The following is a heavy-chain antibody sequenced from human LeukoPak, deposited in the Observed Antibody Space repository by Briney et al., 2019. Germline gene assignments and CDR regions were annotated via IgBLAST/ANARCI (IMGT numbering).Heavy chain of an antibody. CDR2: IYYSGST. Sequence: SETLSLTCTVSGGSISSGDYYWSWIRQPPGKGLEWIGYIYYSGSTYYNPSLKSRVTISVDTSKNQFSLKLSSVTAADTAVYYCARDQTYYDFWSGYYRGDAFDIWGQGTMVTVSS. D-gene: IGHD3-3*01. CDR3: ARDQTYYDFWSGYYRGDAFDI. CDR1: GGSISSGDYY. V-gene: IGHV4-30-4*01. J-gene: IGHJ3*02.